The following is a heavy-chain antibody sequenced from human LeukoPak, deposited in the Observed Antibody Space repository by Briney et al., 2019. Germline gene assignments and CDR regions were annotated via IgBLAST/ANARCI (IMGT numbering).Heavy chain of an antibody. V-gene: IGHV3-64D*09. J-gene: IGHJ6*02. D-gene: IGHD3-16*01. CDR1: GFPFSSYS. CDR3: VKDRAYNYAYWNYGMDV. Sequence: PGGSLRLSCSASGFPFSSYSMHWVRQAPGKGLEYVSAIGSNGGSTYYADSVQGRFTISRNNSKNTLYLQMSSLGPEDTAVYYGVKDRAYNYAYWNYGMDVWGQGTTVTVSS. CDR2: IGSNGGST.